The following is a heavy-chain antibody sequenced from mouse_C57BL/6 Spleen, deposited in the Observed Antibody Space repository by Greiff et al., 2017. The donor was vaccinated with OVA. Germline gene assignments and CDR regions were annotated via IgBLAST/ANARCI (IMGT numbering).Heavy chain of an antibody. CDR1: GYTFTDYE. CDR2: IDPETGGT. Sequence: LVESGAELVRPGASVTLSCKASGYTFTDYEMHWVKQTPVHGLEWIGAIDPETGGTAYNQKFKGKAILTADKSSSTAYMELRSLTSEDSAVYYCTRWTSDYWGQGTTLTVSS. V-gene: IGHV1-15*01. CDR3: TRWTSDY. J-gene: IGHJ2*01.